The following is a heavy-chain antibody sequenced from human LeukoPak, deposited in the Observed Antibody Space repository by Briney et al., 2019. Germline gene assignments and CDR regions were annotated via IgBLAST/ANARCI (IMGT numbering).Heavy chain of an antibody. CDR1: GFTFSSYS. Sequence: PGGSLRLSCAASGFTFSSYSMNWVRQAPGKGLEWVSSISSSSSYIHYADSVKGRLTISRDNAKNSLYLQMNSLRAEDTAVYYCARDPTGSSSWDDYWGQGTLVTVSS. J-gene: IGHJ4*02. V-gene: IGHV3-21*01. CDR2: ISSSSSYI. D-gene: IGHD6-13*01. CDR3: ARDPTGSSSWDDY.